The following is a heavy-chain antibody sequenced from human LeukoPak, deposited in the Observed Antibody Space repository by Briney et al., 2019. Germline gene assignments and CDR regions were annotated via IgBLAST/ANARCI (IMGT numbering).Heavy chain of an antibody. CDR2: IDPKSGGT. J-gene: IGHJ5*02. D-gene: IGHD5-12*01. V-gene: IGHV1-2*02. CDR1: GYIFIGYY. Sequence: ASVKVSCKTSGYIFIGYYMHWVRQAPGQGLEWMGWIDPKSGGTKYAQKFQGRVTMTRNTSISTAYMELSSLRSEDTAVYYCARGFQYSGYDEPYSSTSNWFDPWGQGTLVTVSS. CDR3: ARGFQYSGYDEPYSSTSNWFDP.